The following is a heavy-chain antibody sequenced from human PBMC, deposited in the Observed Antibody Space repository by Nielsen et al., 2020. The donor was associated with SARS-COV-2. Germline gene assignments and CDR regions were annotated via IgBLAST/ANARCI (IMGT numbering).Heavy chain of an antibody. V-gene: IGHV2-5*08. CDR2: IYWDDDK. D-gene: IGHD3-3*01. Sequence: TLSLTCTVSGGSISSYYWSWIRQPPGKALEWLALIYWDDDKRYSPSLKSRLTITKDSSKNQVVLTMTHMDPVDTATYHCARTGQPGFYYFDYWGQGALVTVSS. CDR3: ARTGQPGFYYFDY. J-gene: IGHJ4*02. CDR1: GGSISSYYW.